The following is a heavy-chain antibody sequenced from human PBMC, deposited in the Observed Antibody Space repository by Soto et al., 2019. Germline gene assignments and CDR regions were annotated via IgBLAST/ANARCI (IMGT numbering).Heavy chain of an antibody. CDR2: IYPGESDT. J-gene: IGHJ4*02. D-gene: IGHD6-19*01. V-gene: IGHV5-51*01. CDR1: GYRFTSYW. CDR3: ERPFESSGWYDY. Sequence: LGESLKISCKGSGYRFTSYWIGWVRQMPGKGLEWMGIIYPGESDTRYSPSFQGQVTISADKSISTTYLQWSSLKASDTARYYCERPFESSGWYDYWGQRALGTVSS.